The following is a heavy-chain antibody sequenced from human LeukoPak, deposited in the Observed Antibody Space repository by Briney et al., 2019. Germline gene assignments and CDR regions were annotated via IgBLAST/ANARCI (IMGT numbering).Heavy chain of an antibody. CDR1: GFSLSNARMG. J-gene: IGHJ4*02. CDR2: IFSNDEK. V-gene: IGHV2-26*02. Sequence: SGPTLVNPTETFTLTCTVSGFSLSNARMGVSWIRLPPGKALEWLAHIFSNDEKSYSTSLKSRLTISKDTSKSQVVLTMTNMDPVDTATYYCARTRPYDNSGYSAKYYFDYWGQGTLVTVSS. D-gene: IGHD3-22*01. CDR3: ARTRPYDNSGYSAKYYFDY.